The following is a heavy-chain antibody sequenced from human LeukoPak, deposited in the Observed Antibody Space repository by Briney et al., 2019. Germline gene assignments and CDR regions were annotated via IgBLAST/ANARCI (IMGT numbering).Heavy chain of an antibody. CDR2: INDIGNT. Sequence: SETLSLTCAVYGVSFIGYYWSWIRQPPGKGLEWIGEINDIGNTNYDPSLRSQVTISVDTSKNQFSLSLTSATAADTAVYFCAGLGRVGYYNYQYRDIWRNGSTLTVSS. V-gene: IGHV4-34*01. CDR3: AGLGRVGYYNYQYRDI. J-gene: IGHJ6*03. D-gene: IGHD3-16*01. CDR1: GVSFIGYY.